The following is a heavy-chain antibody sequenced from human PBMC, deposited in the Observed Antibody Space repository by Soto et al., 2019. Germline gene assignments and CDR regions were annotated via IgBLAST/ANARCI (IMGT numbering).Heavy chain of an antibody. CDR1: GGSISSGGYS. J-gene: IGHJ6*02. CDR2: IYHSGST. D-gene: IGHD3-22*01. Sequence: TSETLSLTCTVSGGSISSGGYSWSWIRQPPGKGLEWIGYIYHSGSTYYNPSLKSRVTISVDTSKNQFSLKLSSVTAADTAVYYCARAPRVRLFSYYYYGMDVWGQGTTVTVSS. V-gene: IGHV4-30-2*01. CDR3: ARAPRVRLFSYYYYGMDV.